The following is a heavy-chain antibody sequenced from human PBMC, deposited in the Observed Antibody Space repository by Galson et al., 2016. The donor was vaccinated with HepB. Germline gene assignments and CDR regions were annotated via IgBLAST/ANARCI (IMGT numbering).Heavy chain of an antibody. CDR2: LSYDETKT. Sequence: SLRLSCAASGFSFRNYAMLWVRQAPGKGLDWVAVLSYDETKTYYADSVKGRFTVSRDNSKYTLYLQMNSLRPEDTAVYYCARDSAWGYSDYLGQGTLDTVPS. CDR3: ARDSAWGYSDY. D-gene: IGHD3-16*01. CDR1: GFSFRNYA. V-gene: IGHV3-30*04. J-gene: IGHJ4*02.